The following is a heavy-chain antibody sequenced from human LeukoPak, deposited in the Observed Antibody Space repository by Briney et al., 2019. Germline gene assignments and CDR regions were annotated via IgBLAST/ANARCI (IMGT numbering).Heavy chain of an antibody. CDR2: ISSSSSYI. CDR1: GFTFSSNS. J-gene: IGHJ4*02. D-gene: IGHD3-10*01. V-gene: IGHV3-21*01. CDR3: ARGYYYGSGSPSY. Sequence: SGGSLRLSCAASGFTFSSNSMNWVRQAPGKGLEWVSSISSSSSYIYYADSVKGRFTISRDNAKNSLYLQMNSLRAEDTAVYYCARGYYYGSGSPSYWGQGTLVTVSS.